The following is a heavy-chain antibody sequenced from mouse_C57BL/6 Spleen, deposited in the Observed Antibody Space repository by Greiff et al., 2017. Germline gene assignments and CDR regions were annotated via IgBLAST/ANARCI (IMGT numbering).Heavy chain of an antibody. CDR3: ARVGRTDFDY. V-gene: IGHV1-81*01. CDR1: GYTFTSYG. D-gene: IGHD4-1*01. Sequence: VQRVESGAELARPGASVKLSCKASGYTFTSYGISWVKQRTGQGLEWIGEIYPRSGNTYYNEKFKGKATLTADKSSSTAYMELRSLTSEDSAVYFCARVGRTDFDYWGQGTTLTVSS. J-gene: IGHJ2*01. CDR2: IYPRSGNT.